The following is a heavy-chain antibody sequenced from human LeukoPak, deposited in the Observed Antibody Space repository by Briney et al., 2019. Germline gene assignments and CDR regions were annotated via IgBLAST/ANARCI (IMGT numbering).Heavy chain of an antibody. CDR2: MNPNSGNT. CDR1: GYSFTSYD. D-gene: IGHD1-14*01. J-gene: IGHJ6*02. CDR3: ARVTRYYYGMDV. Sequence: GASVKVSCKASGYSFTSYDINWVRQAPGQGLEWMGWMNPNSGNTGYAQKFQGRVTMTRNTSITTAYMELSSLTSEDTAVYYCARVTRYYYGMDVWGQGTTVTVSS. V-gene: IGHV1-8*01.